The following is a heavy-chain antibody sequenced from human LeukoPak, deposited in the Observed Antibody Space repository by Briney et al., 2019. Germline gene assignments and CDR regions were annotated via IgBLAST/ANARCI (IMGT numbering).Heavy chain of an antibody. D-gene: IGHD6-19*01. V-gene: IGHV3-33*01. CDR3: ARVAVAGTGHYYYGMDV. Sequence: GRSLRLSCAASGFTSSIYGMHWVRQAPGKGLEWVALIWYDGSKKYYADSVKGRFTISRDNSKNTLSLQMNSLRAEDTAVYYCARVAVAGTGHYYYGMDVWGQGTTVTVSS. CDR2: IWYDGSKK. CDR1: GFTSSIYG. J-gene: IGHJ6*02.